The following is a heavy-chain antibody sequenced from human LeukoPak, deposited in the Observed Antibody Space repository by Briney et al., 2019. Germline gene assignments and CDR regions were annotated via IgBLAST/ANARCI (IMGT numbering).Heavy chain of an antibody. CDR1: GFTFSSYE. D-gene: IGHD3-10*01. CDR3: ARAAGHYFDY. Sequence: GGSLRLSCAASGFTFSSYEMNWVRQAPGKGLEWVSYISSSGSTIYYADSVKGRFTISRDNARNSPYLQMNSLTAEDTAVYYCARAAGHYFDYWGQGSLVTVSS. CDR2: ISSSGSTI. J-gene: IGHJ4*02. V-gene: IGHV3-48*03.